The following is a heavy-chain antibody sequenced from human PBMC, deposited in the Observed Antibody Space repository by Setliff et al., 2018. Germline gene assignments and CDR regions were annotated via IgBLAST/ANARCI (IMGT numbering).Heavy chain of an antibody. CDR1: GFSFNTYG. Sequence: GGSLRLSCAASGFSFNTYGMHWVRQAPGEGLEWVAFVQFDGSNKYYADSVLGRFTISRDNSENTLFLQMTSLRPEDTGVYYCVKVKKPLIRGSGFDYWGRGTLVTVSS. CDR2: VQFDGSNK. D-gene: IGHD3-10*01. J-gene: IGHJ4*02. V-gene: IGHV3-30*02. CDR3: VKVKKPLIRGSGFDY.